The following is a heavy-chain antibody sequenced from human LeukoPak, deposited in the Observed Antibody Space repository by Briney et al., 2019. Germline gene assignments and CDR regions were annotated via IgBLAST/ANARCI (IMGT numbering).Heavy chain of an antibody. CDR1: GFSFSGHW. J-gene: IGHJ4*02. CDR2: IASKTDGGAT. V-gene: IGHV3-15*04. CDR3: TTGIRGD. Sequence: GGSLRLSCTASGFSFSGHWMHWARQLPGKGLVWVGRIASKTDGGATDYAAPVKGRFTISRDDSKNTLNLQMNSLKTEDTAVYYCTTGIRGDWGQGTLVTVSS. D-gene: IGHD3-10*01.